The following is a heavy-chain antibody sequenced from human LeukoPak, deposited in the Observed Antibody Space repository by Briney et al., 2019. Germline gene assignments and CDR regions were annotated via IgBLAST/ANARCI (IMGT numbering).Heavy chain of an antibody. Sequence: ASVKVSCKASGYTFTNYDINWVRQATGQGLEWMGWMNPNSGTTVYAQKFQGRVTITRNTSSSTAYMGLISLRSEDTAFYYCARYDSTGGTDYWGQGTLVTVSS. V-gene: IGHV1-8*01. CDR1: GYTFTNYD. J-gene: IGHJ4*02. CDR2: MNPNSGTT. D-gene: IGHD3-22*01. CDR3: ARYDSTGGTDY.